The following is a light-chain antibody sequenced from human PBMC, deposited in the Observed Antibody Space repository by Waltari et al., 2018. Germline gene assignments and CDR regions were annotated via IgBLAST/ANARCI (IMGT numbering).Light chain of an antibody. V-gene: IGKV3-20*01. CDR3: QQYGSSPPYT. J-gene: IGKJ2*01. CDR2: GAS. Sequence: EIVLTQSPGTLSLSPGERATLSCRARQSVSSGYLAWNQQKPGQAPRILSSGASSRATGIPDRFSGSGSGTDFTLTISRLEPEDFAVYYCQQYGSSPPYTFGQGTKLEIK. CDR1: QSVSSGY.